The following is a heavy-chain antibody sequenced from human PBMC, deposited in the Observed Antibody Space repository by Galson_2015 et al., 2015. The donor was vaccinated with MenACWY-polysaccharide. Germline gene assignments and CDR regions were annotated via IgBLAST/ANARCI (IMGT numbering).Heavy chain of an antibody. Sequence: SLRLSCAASGFTFRTFPMHWVRQTPGKGLEWVAGISGSGNSAFYADPVRGRFTISRDNSRNTLYLQMNSLRADDTALYYCAKSGRDGVTVFATVPTAPESWGQGTLVTVSS. J-gene: IGHJ4*02. CDR3: AKSGRDGVTVFATVPTAPES. V-gene: IGHV3-23*01. CDR2: ISGSGNSA. D-gene: IGHD5-24*01. CDR1: GFTFRTFP.